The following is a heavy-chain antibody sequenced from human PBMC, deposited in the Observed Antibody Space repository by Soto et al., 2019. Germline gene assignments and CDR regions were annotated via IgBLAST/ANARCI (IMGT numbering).Heavy chain of an antibody. J-gene: IGHJ6*02. CDR1: GFTFSSYV. V-gene: IGHV3-30-3*01. Sequence: QVQLVESGGGVVQPGRSLRLSCAASGFTFSSYVMHWVRQAPGKGLEWVAIISYVGNNKYYADSVKGRFTISRDNSKNXLYLQMNSLRAEDTAVYYCARAGCDGGSCYTLVGLRYGMDVWGQGTTVTVSS. CDR3: ARAGCDGGSCYTLVGLRYGMDV. CDR2: ISYVGNNK. D-gene: IGHD2-15*01.